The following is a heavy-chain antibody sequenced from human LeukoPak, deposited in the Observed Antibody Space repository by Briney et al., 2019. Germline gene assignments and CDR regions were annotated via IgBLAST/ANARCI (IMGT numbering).Heavy chain of an antibody. J-gene: IGHJ5*02. CDR3: ARDHYGSGTDVRFDP. D-gene: IGHD3-10*01. Sequence: GGSLRLSCATSGFTFSSYSMTWVRQAPGKGLEWVSYISRSSSTIYYADSVKGRFTISRDNAKNSLYLQMNSLRDEDTAVYYCARDHYGSGTDVRFDPWGQGTLVTVSS. V-gene: IGHV3-48*02. CDR1: GFTFSSYS. CDR2: ISRSSSTI.